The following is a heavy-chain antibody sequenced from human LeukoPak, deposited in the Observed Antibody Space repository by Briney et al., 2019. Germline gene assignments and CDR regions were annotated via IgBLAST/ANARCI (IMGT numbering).Heavy chain of an antibody. D-gene: IGHD3-3*01. CDR2: IYHSGST. CDR3: ARHQITIFGVANNWFDP. CDR1: GYSISSGYY. Sequence: PSETLSLTCAVSGYSISSGYYWGWIRQPPGKGLEWIGSIYHSGSTYYNPSLKSRVTISVDTSKNQFSLKLGSVTAADTAVYYCARHQITIFGVANNWFDPWGQGTLVTVSS. V-gene: IGHV4-38-2*01. J-gene: IGHJ5*02.